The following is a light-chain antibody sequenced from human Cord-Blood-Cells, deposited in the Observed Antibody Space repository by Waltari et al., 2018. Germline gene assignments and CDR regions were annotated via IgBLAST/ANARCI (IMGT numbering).Light chain of an antibody. CDR1: QSVSSN. Sequence: EIVMTQSPATLSVSPGERATLSCRASQSVSSNLAWYQQKPGQAPRLLIYGASTRATCIPARFRGSGSGTEFTLTISSLQSEDFAVYYCQQYNNWPPVTFGQGTRLEIK. CDR3: QQYNNWPPVT. CDR2: GAS. V-gene: IGKV3-15*01. J-gene: IGKJ5*01.